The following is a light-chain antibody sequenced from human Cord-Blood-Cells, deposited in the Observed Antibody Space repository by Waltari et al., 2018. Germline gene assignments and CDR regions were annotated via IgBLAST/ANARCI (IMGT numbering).Light chain of an antibody. CDR2: AAS. Sequence: DIQMTQSPSSLSASVGDRVTIPCRASQSISSYLNWYQQKPGKAPKLLIHAASSLQSGVPSRFSGSGAGTDFTLTISSLQPEDFATYYCQQSYSTPLTFGGGTKVEIK. V-gene: IGKV1-39*01. J-gene: IGKJ4*01. CDR3: QQSYSTPLT. CDR1: QSISSY.